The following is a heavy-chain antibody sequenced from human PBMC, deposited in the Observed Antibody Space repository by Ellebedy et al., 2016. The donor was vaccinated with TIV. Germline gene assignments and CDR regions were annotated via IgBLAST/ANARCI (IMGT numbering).Heavy chain of an antibody. V-gene: IGHV4-34*01. J-gene: IGHJ3*02. CDR2: INHSGST. Sequence: SQTLSLTCAVYGGSFSGYYWSWIRQPPGKGLEWIGEINHSGSTNYNPSLKSRVTISVDTSKNQFSLKLSSVTAADTAVYYCARLADTGAFDIWGQGTMVTVSS. D-gene: IGHD4-17*01. CDR3: ARLADTGAFDI. CDR1: GGSFSGYY.